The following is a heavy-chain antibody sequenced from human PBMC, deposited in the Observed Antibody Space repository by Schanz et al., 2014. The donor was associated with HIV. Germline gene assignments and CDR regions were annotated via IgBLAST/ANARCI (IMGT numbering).Heavy chain of an antibody. Sequence: VPLVESGGGLIQPGGSLRLSCAASGFTFRSYGMHWVRQAPGKGLEWVAVTWYDGSNKYYADSVKGRFTISRDNSKNTLFLQMNSLRAEDTAVYFCARDVAGCSGTSCYSDAFDIWGQGTLVTVSS. CDR1: GFTFRSYG. CDR3: ARDVAGCSGTSCYSDAFDI. D-gene: IGHD2-2*01. CDR2: TWYDGSNK. J-gene: IGHJ3*02. V-gene: IGHV3-33*01.